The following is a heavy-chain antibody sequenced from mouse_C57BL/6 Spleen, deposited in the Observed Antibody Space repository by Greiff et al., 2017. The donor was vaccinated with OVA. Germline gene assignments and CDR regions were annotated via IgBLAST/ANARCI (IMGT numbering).Heavy chain of an antibody. CDR1: GYTFTSYW. CDR2: IDPSDSYT. Sequence: QVQLQQPGAELVKPGASVKLSCKASGYTFTSYWMQWVKRRPGQGLEWIGEIDPSDSYTNYNQKFKGKATLTVDTSSSTAYMQLSSLTSEDSAVYYCARRGTAQATWFAYWGQGTLVTVSA. D-gene: IGHD3-2*02. V-gene: IGHV1-50*01. J-gene: IGHJ3*01. CDR3: ARRGTAQATWFAY.